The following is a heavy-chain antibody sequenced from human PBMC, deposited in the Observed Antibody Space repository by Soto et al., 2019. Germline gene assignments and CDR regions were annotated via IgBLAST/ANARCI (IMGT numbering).Heavy chain of an antibody. D-gene: IGHD1-7*01. CDR3: ARDSLTGNYFDP. J-gene: IGHJ5*02. CDR1: GGSISSGGYA. Sequence: QMRLQESGSGLVKPSQTLSLTCAVSGGSISSGGYAWNWIRQPPGKGLEWIGYIYHSGYTSYNPSLKSRATISVDKSKNQFSLDLSFVTAADTAVYYCARDSLTGNYFDPWGQGTLVTVSS. V-gene: IGHV4-30-2*01. CDR2: IYHSGYT.